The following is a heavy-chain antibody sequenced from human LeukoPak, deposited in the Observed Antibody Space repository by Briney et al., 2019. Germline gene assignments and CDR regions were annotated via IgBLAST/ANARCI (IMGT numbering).Heavy chain of an antibody. CDR3: AREEHDCVWGSYRYYYYYGIDV. D-gene: IGHD3-16*02. CDR2: ISFDGSNE. CDR1: GFTFSSYG. V-gene: IGHV3-30*03. Sequence: QSGGSLRLSCAASGFTFSSYGMHWVRQSPGRGLEWVSFISFDGSNEFYADSLKGRFTISRDNSKDTLYLQMDSLRAEDTALYYCAREEHDCVWGSYRYYYYYGIDVWGQGTTVTVSS. J-gene: IGHJ6*02.